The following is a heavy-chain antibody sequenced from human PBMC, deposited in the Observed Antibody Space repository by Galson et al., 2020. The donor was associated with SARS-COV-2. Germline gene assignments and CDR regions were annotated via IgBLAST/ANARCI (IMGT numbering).Heavy chain of an antibody. CDR2: IHYSGST. CDR1: GGSISSGSHY. V-gene: IGHV4-31*03. Sequence: SETLSLTCTVSGGSISSGSHYWSWIRQHPGKGLESIGYIHYSGSTYYNPSLEGRVTITVDTSKNQFSLELSPVTAADPAGYYCARDRSTSRLDYWGQGTLVTVSS. D-gene: IGHD2-2*01. J-gene: IGHJ4*02. CDR3: ARDRSTSRLDY.